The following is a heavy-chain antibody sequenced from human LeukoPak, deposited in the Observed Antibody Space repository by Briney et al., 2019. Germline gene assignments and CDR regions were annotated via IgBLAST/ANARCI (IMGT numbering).Heavy chain of an antibody. CDR3: ARDWYGDYTTYFDY. D-gene: IGHD4-17*01. V-gene: IGHV1-3*01. Sequence: ASVKVSCKASGYTFTSYYMHWVRQAPGQRLEWMGWINAGNGNTKYSQKFQGRVTITRDTSASTAYMELSSLRSEDTAVYYCARDWYGDYTTYFDYWGQGTLVTVSS. J-gene: IGHJ4*02. CDR1: GYTFTSYY. CDR2: INAGNGNT.